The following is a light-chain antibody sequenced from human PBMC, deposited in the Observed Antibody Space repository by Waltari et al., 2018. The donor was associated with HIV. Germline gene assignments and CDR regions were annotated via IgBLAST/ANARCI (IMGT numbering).Light chain of an antibody. CDR2: TNN. CDR1: SPKHALNS. J-gene: IGLJ1*01. Sequence: QSVRTQPPSASGTPGPRAPIPCSGTSPKHALNSLHSYQQRPGAAPTPLIYTNNQRPSGVPDRFSGSKSGTSASLAISGLQSEDEADYYCAAWDDSLNGFVFGAGTKVTV. CDR3: AAWDDSLNGFV. V-gene: IGLV1-44*01.